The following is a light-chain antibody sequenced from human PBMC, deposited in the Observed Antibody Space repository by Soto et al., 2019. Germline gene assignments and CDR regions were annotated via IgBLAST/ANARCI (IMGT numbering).Light chain of an antibody. J-gene: IGKJ1*01. CDR3: LQGTHWPKT. Sequence: DVLMTQSPVSLPVTLGQPASISCRSSQSLLYNDGSTYLNWFQQRPGQSPRRLIYRVSNRDSGVPDRFSGSGSCTNFTLKISSVEAEDVGVYYCLQGTHWPKTLGQGTKV. CDR1: QSLLYNDGSTY. CDR2: RVS. V-gene: IGKV2-30*01.